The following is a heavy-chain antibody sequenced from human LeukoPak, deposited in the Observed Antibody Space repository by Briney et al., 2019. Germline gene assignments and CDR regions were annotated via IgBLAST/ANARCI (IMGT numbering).Heavy chain of an antibody. J-gene: IGHJ4*02. V-gene: IGHV3-23*01. CDR2: ISGSGGST. CDR3: AKSAYGSGSSTLDY. Sequence: GGTLRLYCAASGFTFSSYGMSWVRQAPGKGLEWVSAISGSGGSTHYADSVKGRFTTSRDNSKNTLYLQMNSLRAEDTAVYYCAKSAYGSGSSTLDYWGQGTLVTVSS. D-gene: IGHD3-10*01. CDR1: GFTFSSYG.